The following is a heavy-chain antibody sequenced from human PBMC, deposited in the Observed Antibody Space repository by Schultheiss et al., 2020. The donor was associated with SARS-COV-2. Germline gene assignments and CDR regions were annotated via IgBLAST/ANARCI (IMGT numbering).Heavy chain of an antibody. CDR3: ARLGREVRGVSRSGY. D-gene: IGHD3-10*01. Sequence: ASVKVSCKASGYTFTGYYMHWVRQAPGQGLEWMGGIIPIFGTANYAQKFQGRVTMTRDTSISTAYMELSRLRSDDTAVYYCARLGREVRGVSRSGYWGQGTLVTVSS. V-gene: IGHV1-2*02. CDR2: IIPIFGTA. CDR1: GYTFTGYY. J-gene: IGHJ4*02.